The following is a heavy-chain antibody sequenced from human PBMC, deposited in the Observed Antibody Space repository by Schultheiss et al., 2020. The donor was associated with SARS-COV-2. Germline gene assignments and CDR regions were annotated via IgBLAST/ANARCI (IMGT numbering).Heavy chain of an antibody. D-gene: IGHD2-2*01. CDR2: INPNSGGT. V-gene: IGHV1-8*01. CDR3: ATRMEEEVVVPAAMRDNWFDP. J-gene: IGHJ5*02. CDR1: GYTFTSYD. Sequence: ASVKVSCKASGYTFTSYDINWVRQATGQGLEWMGWINPNSGGTNYAQKFQGRVTMTEDTSTDTAYMELSSLRSEDTAVYYCATRMEEEVVVPAAMRDNWFDPWGQGTLVTVSS.